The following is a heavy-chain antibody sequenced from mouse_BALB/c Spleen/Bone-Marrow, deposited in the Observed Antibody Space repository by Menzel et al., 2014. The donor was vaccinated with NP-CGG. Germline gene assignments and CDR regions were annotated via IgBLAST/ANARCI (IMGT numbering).Heavy chain of an antibody. D-gene: IGHD2-14*01. Sequence: DVQLRESGPSLVKPSQPLSLTCSVTGDSITSGYWNWIRKFPGNKLEYMGYISYSGSTYYNPSLKSRISITRDTSKNQYYLQLNSVTTEDTATYYCARCWRAYYRYDAMDYWGQGTSVTVSS. J-gene: IGHJ4*01. CDR2: ISYSGST. CDR1: GDSITSGY. V-gene: IGHV3-8*02. CDR3: ARCWRAYYRYDAMDY.